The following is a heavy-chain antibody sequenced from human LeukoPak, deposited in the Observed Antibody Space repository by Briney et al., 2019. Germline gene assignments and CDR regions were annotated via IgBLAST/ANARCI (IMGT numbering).Heavy chain of an antibody. V-gene: IGHV4-34*01. CDR3: ARRVVGATPYYFDY. CDR1: GGSFSGYY. Sequence: SETLSLTCAVYGGSFSGYYWSWIRQPPGKGLEWIGEINHSGSTNYNPSLKSRVTISVDTSKNQFSLKLSSVTAADTAVYYCARRVVGATPYYFDYWGQGTLVTVSS. J-gene: IGHJ4*02. D-gene: IGHD1-26*01. CDR2: INHSGST.